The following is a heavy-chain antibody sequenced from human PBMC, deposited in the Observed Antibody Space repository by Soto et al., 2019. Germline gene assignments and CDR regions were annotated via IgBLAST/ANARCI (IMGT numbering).Heavy chain of an antibody. D-gene: IGHD4-4*01. Sequence: EEQLVESGGGLVKPGGSLTLACLASEFTLSNYSMNWVRQAPGKGLEWVSLISSSSNYIYYADSVKGRFTISRDNAKNSLYLQVNSLRAEDTAVYYCPRAYSNYVLPDYWGQGTLVTVSS. CDR3: PRAYSNYVLPDY. CDR1: EFTLSNYS. V-gene: IGHV3-21*01. J-gene: IGHJ4*02. CDR2: ISSSSNYI.